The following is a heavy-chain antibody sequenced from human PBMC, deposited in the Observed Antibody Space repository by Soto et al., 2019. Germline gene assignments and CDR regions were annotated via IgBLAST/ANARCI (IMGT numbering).Heavy chain of an antibody. CDR3: ARDKAAAGPSYYYGMDV. Sequence: PGGSLRLSCAASGFTFSSYAVHWVRQAPGKGLEWVAVISYDGSNKYYADSVKGRFTISRDNSKNTLYLQMNSLRAEDTAVYYRARDKAAAGPSYYYGMDVWGQGTTVTVSS. CDR2: ISYDGSNK. J-gene: IGHJ6*02. V-gene: IGHV3-30-3*01. CDR1: GFTFSSYA. D-gene: IGHD6-13*01.